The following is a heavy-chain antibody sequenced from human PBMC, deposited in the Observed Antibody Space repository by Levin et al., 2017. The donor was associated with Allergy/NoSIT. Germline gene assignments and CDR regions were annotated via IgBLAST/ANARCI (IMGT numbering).Heavy chain of an antibody. CDR2: IYPGDSDT. Sequence: GGSLRLSCKGSGYSFTSYWIGWVRQMPGKGLEWMGIIYPGDSDTKYSPSFQGQVTISADKSISTAYLQWTSLKASDTAIYYCARRARGYCSSTTCHFDSWGQGTLVTVSS. D-gene: IGHD2-2*01. V-gene: IGHV5-51*01. CDR3: ARRARGYCSSTTCHFDS. J-gene: IGHJ4*02. CDR1: GYSFTSYW.